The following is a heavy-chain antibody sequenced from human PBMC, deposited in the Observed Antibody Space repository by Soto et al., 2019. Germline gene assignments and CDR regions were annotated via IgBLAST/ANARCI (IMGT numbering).Heavy chain of an antibody. D-gene: IGHD3-22*01. CDR2: MNPNSGNT. J-gene: IGHJ6*02. Sequence: QVQLVQSGAEVKKPGASVKVSCKASGYTFTSYDINWVRQATGQGLEWMGWMNPNSGNTGYAQKFQGRVTMTRNTSRSTAYMELSSLRSEDTAVYYCARVGVGYYDSSGYYNYYGMDVWGQGTTVTVSS. CDR1: GYTFTSYD. V-gene: IGHV1-8*01. CDR3: ARVGVGYYDSSGYYNYYGMDV.